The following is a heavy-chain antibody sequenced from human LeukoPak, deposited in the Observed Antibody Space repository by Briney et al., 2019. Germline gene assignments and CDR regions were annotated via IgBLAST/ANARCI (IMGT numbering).Heavy chain of an antibody. V-gene: IGHV4-61*02. CDR1: GGSISSGSYY. CDR2: IYTSGST. CDR3: ARGRNDYYGSGSSLFDY. Sequence: SETLSLTCTVSGGSISSGSYYWSWIRQPAGKGLEWIGRIYTSGSTNYNPSLKSRVTISVDTSKNQFSLKLSSVTAADTAVYYCARGRNDYYGSGSSLFDYWGQGTLVTVSS. J-gene: IGHJ4*02. D-gene: IGHD3-10*01.